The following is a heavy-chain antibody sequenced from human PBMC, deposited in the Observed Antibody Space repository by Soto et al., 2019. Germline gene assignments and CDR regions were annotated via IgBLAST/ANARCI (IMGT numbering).Heavy chain of an antibody. Sequence: QVQLQESGPRLVKPSETLSLTCSVSSGSMSNYFWSWIRQSPGRGLEWIGYVFYNGSTRYNNSLKSRVSISVDTSKRRFSLKLASVTAADTAVYYCARTITMLRGVDSYYTMDVWGQGTTVTVSS. V-gene: IGHV4-59*12. D-gene: IGHD3-10*01. CDR2: VFYNGST. CDR1: SGSMSNYF. CDR3: ARTITMLRGVDSYYTMDV. J-gene: IGHJ6*02.